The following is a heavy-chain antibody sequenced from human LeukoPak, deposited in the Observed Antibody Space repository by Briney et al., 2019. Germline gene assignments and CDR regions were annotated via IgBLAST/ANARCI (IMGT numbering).Heavy chain of an antibody. CDR3: ARAHSTVTTLPMAFDI. Sequence: GASVKVSCKASGYTFTGYYMHWVRQAPGQGLEWMGWINPNSGGTNYAQKLQGGVTMTTDTSTSTAYMELRSLRSDDTAVYYCARAHSTVTTLPMAFDIWGKGQWSPSLQ. J-gene: IGHJ3*02. CDR2: INPNSGGT. V-gene: IGHV1-2*02. D-gene: IGHD4-17*01. CDR1: GYTFTGYY.